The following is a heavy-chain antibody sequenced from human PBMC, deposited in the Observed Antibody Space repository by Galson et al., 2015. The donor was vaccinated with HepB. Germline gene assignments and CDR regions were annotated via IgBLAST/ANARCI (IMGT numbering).Heavy chain of an antibody. CDR2: ISYDGSEK. D-gene: IGHD5-18*01. CDR1: GFTLTAYG. Sequence: SLRLSCAVSGFTLTAYGLHWVRQAPGKGLEWVAVISYDGSEKFYGDSVKGRFTISRDTSKNTLYLQMNSLRVEDTSVYYCGKDMGYGWIPDYWGQGTLVTVSS. J-gene: IGHJ4*02. CDR3: GKDMGYGWIPDY. V-gene: IGHV3-30*18.